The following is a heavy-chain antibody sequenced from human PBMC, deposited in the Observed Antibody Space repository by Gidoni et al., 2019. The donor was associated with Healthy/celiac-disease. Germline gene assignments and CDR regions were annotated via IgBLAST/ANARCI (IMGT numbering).Heavy chain of an antibody. CDR3: ARSLEYCGGDCYGFDY. V-gene: IGHV4-61*02. J-gene: IGHJ4*02. CDR2: IYTSGST. D-gene: IGHD2-21*02. Sequence: QVQLQESGPGLVKPSQTLSLTCTGSGGSISSGSYYWSWIRQPAGKGLEWIGRIYTSGSTNYNPSLKSRVTISVDTSKNQFSLKLSSVTAADTAVYYCARSLEYCGGDCYGFDYWGQGTLVTVSS. CDR1: GGSISSGSYY.